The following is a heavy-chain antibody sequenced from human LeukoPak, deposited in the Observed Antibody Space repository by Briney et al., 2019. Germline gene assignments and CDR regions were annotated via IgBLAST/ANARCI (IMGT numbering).Heavy chain of an antibody. CDR1: GFTFSTYW. V-gene: IGHV3-7*03. Sequence: PGGSLRLSCAASGFTFSTYWMTWVRQAPGKGLEWVANIKEDGSEKYYVDSVKGRFTISRDNAKNSLYLEMNSLRAEDTAVYYCGRSLMSWGQGTLVTVSS. D-gene: IGHD3-10*01. CDR2: IKEDGSEK. J-gene: IGHJ5*02. CDR3: GRSLMS.